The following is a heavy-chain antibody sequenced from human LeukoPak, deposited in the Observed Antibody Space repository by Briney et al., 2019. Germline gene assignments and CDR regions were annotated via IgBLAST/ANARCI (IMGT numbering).Heavy chain of an antibody. Sequence: GGSLRLSCAASGFTFSSYAMSWVRQAPGKGLEWVSTISGSGGSRYYADSVKGRFTISRDNSKNTLYLQMNSLRVEDTAVYYCAKDPDYFGSNGMDVWGQGTTVTVSS. CDR2: ISGSGGSR. CDR1: GFTFSSYA. CDR3: AKDPDYFGSNGMDV. V-gene: IGHV3-23*01. J-gene: IGHJ6*02. D-gene: IGHD3-10*01.